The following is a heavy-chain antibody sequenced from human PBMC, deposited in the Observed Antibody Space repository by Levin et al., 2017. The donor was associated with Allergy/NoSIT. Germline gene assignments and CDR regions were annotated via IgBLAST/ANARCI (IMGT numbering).Heavy chain of an antibody. CDR1: GFTFSSYG. CDR2: IWYDGSNK. CDR3: ARAKLLWFRELSPIMDY. D-gene: IGHD3-10*01. Sequence: PGGSLRLSCAASGFTFSSYGMHWVRQAPGKGLEWVAVIWYDGSNKYYADSVKGRFTISRDNSKNTLYLQMNSLRAEDTAVYYCARAKLLWFRELSPIMDYWGQGTLVTVSS. V-gene: IGHV3-33*01. J-gene: IGHJ4*02.